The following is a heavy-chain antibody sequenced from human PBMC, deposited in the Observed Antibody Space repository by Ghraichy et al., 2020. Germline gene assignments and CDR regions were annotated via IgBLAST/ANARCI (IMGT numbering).Heavy chain of an antibody. J-gene: IGHJ5*02. D-gene: IGHD3-16*01. V-gene: IGHV1-69*06. Sequence: SVKVSCKASGGTFSSYAISWVRQAPGQGLEWMGGIIPIFGTTNYGQKFQGRVTITADKSTSTAYMELSSLRSEDTAVYYCAREVGEGWFDPWGQGTRVTVSS. CDR3: AREVGEGWFDP. CDR2: IIPIFGTT. CDR1: GGTFSSYA.